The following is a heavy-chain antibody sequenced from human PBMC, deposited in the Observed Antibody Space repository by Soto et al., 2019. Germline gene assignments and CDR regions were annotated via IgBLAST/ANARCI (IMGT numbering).Heavy chain of an antibody. CDR1: GGSISSGGDY. CDR3: ARGELWWDY. J-gene: IGHJ4*02. V-gene: IGHV4-31*03. CDR2: IYYSGST. D-gene: IGHD2-21*01. Sequence: QVQLQESGPGLVKPSQTLSLTCTVSGGSISSGGDYWTWIRQHPGRGLEWIGYIYYSGSTFYSPSLKSRAIISVDTSRNQFSLRLSCVTAADTAVYYCARGELWWDYWGQGTLVTVSS.